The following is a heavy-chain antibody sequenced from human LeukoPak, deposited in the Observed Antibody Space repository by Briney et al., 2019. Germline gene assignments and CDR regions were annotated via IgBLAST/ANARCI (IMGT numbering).Heavy chain of an antibody. CDR1: RFTFSSYA. Sequence: GGSLRLSCAASRFTFSSYAMHWVRQAPGKGLEWVAVISYDGSNKYYADSVKGRFTISRDNSKNTLYLQMNSLRAEDTAVYYCARDLSSLNYDSSGYYSNLDAFDIWGQGTMVTVSS. V-gene: IGHV3-30*04. CDR3: ARDLSSLNYDSSGYYSNLDAFDI. J-gene: IGHJ3*02. CDR2: ISYDGSNK. D-gene: IGHD3-22*01.